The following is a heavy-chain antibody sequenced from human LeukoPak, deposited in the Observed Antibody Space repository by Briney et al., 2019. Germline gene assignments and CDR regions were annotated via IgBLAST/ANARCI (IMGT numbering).Heavy chain of an antibody. D-gene: IGHD3-9*01. CDR3: ARDPLTFYFDY. J-gene: IGHJ4*02. Sequence: SETLSLTCTVSGGFITNYYWSWIRQPPGKGLELIGYIYYTGSTNYNPSLRSRVAMSVDTSKNQLSLKLNSVTAADTAVYYCARDPLTFYFDYWGQGILVTVSS. V-gene: IGHV4-59*01. CDR2: IYYTGST. CDR1: GGFITNYY.